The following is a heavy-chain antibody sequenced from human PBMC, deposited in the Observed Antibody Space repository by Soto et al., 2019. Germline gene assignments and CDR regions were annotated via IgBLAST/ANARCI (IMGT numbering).Heavy chain of an antibody. Sequence: PGESLKISCKGSGYSFTSYWISWVRQMPGKGLEWMGRIDPSDSYTNYSPSFQGHVTISADKSISTAYLQWSSLKASDTAMYYCARHYTAATNYFDYWGQGTLVTVSS. J-gene: IGHJ4*02. CDR1: GYSFTSYW. D-gene: IGHD2-2*01. V-gene: IGHV5-10-1*01. CDR2: IDPSDSYT. CDR3: ARHYTAATNYFDY.